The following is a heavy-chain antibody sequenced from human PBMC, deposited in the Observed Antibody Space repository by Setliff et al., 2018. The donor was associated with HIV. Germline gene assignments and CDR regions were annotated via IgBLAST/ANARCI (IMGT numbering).Heavy chain of an antibody. J-gene: IGHJ6*02. D-gene: IGHD6-19*01. Sequence: SVKVSCKASGGTFSSYAISWVRQAPGQGLEWMGGIIPILGIANYAQKFQGRVTITADESTSTAYMEMSSLRSEETAVYYCARGPRDSSGWYSYYYGMDVWGQGTTVTVSS. CDR1: GGTFSSYA. CDR2: IIPILGIA. V-gene: IGHV1-69*10. CDR3: ARGPRDSSGWYSYYYGMDV.